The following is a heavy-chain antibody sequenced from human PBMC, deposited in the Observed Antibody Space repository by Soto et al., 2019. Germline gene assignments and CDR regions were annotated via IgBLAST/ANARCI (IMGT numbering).Heavy chain of an antibody. Sequence: QITLKESGPTLVKPTQTLTLTCTFSGFSLSTSGVGVGWIRQPPGKALEWLALIYWDDDKRYSPSLKSRRTITKDTSKNQVALTMTNMDPVDTATYYCAHIPAGGVDYWGQGTLVTVSS. CDR3: AHIPAGGVDY. CDR1: GFSLSTSGVG. D-gene: IGHD6-25*01. CDR2: IYWDDDK. V-gene: IGHV2-5*02. J-gene: IGHJ4*02.